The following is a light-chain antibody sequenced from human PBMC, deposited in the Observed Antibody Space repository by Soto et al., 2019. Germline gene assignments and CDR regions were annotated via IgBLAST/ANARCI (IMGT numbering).Light chain of an antibody. V-gene: IGKV1-5*03. CDR3: QQYHRLSSVS. J-gene: IGKJ4*01. Sequence: DIQLTQSPSTLSASVGDRVTITCRASQRITNWLAWYQQKPGKAPKVLIHMASSLKSGVPSRFSGSGSGTEFTLTITSRQPDDSAPYYCQQYHRLSSVSFGGGTKVEI. CDR2: MAS. CDR1: QRITNW.